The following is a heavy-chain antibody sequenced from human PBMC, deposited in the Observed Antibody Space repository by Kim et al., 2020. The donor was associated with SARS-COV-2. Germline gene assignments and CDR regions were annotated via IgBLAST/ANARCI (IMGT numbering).Heavy chain of an antibody. CDR1: GFTFGDYA. J-gene: IGHJ3*02. CDR3: TRDYPPYYYDSSDDAFDI. V-gene: IGHV3-49*03. Sequence: GGSLRLSCTASGFTFGDYAMSWFRQAPGKGLEWVGFIRSKAYGGTTEYAASVKGRFTISRDDSKSIAYLQMNSLKTEDTAVYYCTRDYPPYYYDSSDDAFDIWGQGTMVTVSS. CDR2: IRSKAYGGTT. D-gene: IGHD3-22*01.